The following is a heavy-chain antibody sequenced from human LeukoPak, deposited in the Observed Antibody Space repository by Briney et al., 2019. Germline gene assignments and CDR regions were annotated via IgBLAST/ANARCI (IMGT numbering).Heavy chain of an antibody. Sequence: GGSLRLSCAASGFTFSSYSMTWVRQAPGKGLEWVSSISSSSSYIYYADSVKGRFTISRDNAKNSLYLQMNSLRAEDTAVYYCARESYYDFWSSTYGMDVWGQGTTVTVSS. CDR1: GFTFSSYS. CDR2: ISSSSSYI. CDR3: ARESYYDFWSSTYGMDV. J-gene: IGHJ6*02. D-gene: IGHD3-3*01. V-gene: IGHV3-21*01.